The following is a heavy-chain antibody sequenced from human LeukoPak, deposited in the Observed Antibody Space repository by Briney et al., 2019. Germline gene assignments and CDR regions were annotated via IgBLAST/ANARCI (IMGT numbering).Heavy chain of an antibody. Sequence: PGGSLRLSCAASGFTFSSYSMNWVRQAPGKGLEWVSSISSSSSYIYYADSVKGRFTISRDNAKNSLYLQMNSLRAEDTAVYYCARDYLPSQAYCGGDCYSENAFDIWGQGTMVTVSS. J-gene: IGHJ3*02. D-gene: IGHD2-21*02. CDR2: ISSSSSYI. CDR1: GFTFSSYS. V-gene: IGHV3-21*01. CDR3: ARDYLPSQAYCGGDCYSENAFDI.